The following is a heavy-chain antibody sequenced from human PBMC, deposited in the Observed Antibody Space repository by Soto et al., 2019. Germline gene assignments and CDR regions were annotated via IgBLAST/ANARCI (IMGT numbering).Heavy chain of an antibody. CDR3: ARDRGIVATLPGNYYYGTDV. D-gene: IGHD5-12*01. J-gene: IGHJ6*02. CDR2: ISAHNGNT. CDR1: GYTFTSYG. V-gene: IGHV1-18*01. Sequence: QVQLVQAGAEVKKPGASVKVSCKASGYTFTSYGISWVRQAPGQGLEWMAWISAHNGNTNYAQKFQGRGTMTTDTSTRTAYMELRGLRSADTAVYYCARDRGIVATLPGNYYYGTDVWGQGTTVTVS.